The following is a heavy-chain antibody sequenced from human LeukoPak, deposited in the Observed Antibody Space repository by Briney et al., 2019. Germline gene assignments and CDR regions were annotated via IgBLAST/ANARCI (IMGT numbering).Heavy chain of an antibody. CDR1: GYTFTGYY. CDR2: INPNSGGT. Sequence: ASVKVSCKASGYTFTGYYMHWVRQAPGQGLEWMGWINPNSGGTNYAQKFQGRVTMTRDTSISTAYMELSRLRSDDTAVYYCARGPHIYSSGWYFDYWGQGTLVTVSS. CDR3: ARGPHIYSSGWYFDY. J-gene: IGHJ4*02. D-gene: IGHD6-19*01. V-gene: IGHV1-2*02.